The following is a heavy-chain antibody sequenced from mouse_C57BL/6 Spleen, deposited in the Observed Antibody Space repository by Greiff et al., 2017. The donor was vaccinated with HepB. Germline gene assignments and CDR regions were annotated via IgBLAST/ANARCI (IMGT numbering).Heavy chain of an antibody. CDR2: INYDGSST. CDR1: GFTFSDYY. J-gene: IGHJ4*01. CDR3: ARGLYDYEDAMDY. Sequence: DVMLVESEGGLVQPGSSMKLSCTASGFTFSDYYMAWVRQVPEKGLEWVANINYDGSSTYYLDSLKSRFIISRDNAKNILYLQMSSLKSEDTATYYCARGLYDYEDAMDYWGQGTSVTVSS. V-gene: IGHV5-16*01. D-gene: IGHD2-4*01.